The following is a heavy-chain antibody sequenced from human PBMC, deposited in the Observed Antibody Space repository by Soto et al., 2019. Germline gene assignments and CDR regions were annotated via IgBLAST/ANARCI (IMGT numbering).Heavy chain of an antibody. J-gene: IGHJ3*02. Sequence: QITLKESGPTLVKPTQTLTLTCTFSGFSLNTRAVGVGWIRQAPGKALEWLALINWNDDERYSPSLKDRLTITKDTSKNHVVLTMNNIGPVDTATYYCAHRHDLGGFDIWGQGTAVNVSS. CDR1: GFSLNTRAVG. CDR2: INWNDDE. D-gene: IGHD2-15*01. V-gene: IGHV2-5*01. CDR3: AHRHDLGGFDI.